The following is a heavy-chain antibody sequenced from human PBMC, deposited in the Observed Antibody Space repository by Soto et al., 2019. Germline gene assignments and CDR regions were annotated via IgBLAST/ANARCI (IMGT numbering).Heavy chain of an antibody. J-gene: IGHJ1*01. CDR3: ATHNWDLDP. V-gene: IGHV4-59*08. D-gene: IGHD1-7*01. Sequence: SETLSLTCTVSGGSISSYYWSWIRQPPGKGLEWIGYIYYSGSTNYNPSLKSRVTISVDTSKNQFSLKLSSVTAADTAVYYCATHNWDLDPWGQGTLVTVS. CDR2: IYYSGST. CDR1: GGSISSYY.